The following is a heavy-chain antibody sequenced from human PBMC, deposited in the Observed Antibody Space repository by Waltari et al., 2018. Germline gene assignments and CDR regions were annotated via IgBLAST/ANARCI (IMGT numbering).Heavy chain of an antibody. J-gene: IGHJ4*02. CDR2: IYGVSGST. Sequence: QVRLQESGPGLVKPSETLSLTCAVSGGSIGSNYWTWIRQSPGKGLEWIGYIYGVSGSTNYNPSLESRVTISTDTSKNQFSLKLSSVTAADTAVYYCARHPYTSTYFDYWGQGVLVTVSS. CDR1: GGSIGSNY. V-gene: IGHV4-59*08. CDR3: ARHPYTSTYFDY. D-gene: IGHD6-13*01.